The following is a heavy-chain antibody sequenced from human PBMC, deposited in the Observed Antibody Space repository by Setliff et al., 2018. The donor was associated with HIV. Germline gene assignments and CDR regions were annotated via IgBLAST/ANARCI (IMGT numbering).Heavy chain of an antibody. D-gene: IGHD3-16*01. Sequence: GGSLRLSCAASGFTFSSYSMNWVRQAPGKGLEWVAVISGSGGTTHYADFVKGRLIISRDNSKNTLYLEMNGLKVEDTAVYYCAKIRDVTSGLYDGFDVWGPGTVVTVSS. CDR3: AKIRDVTSGLYDGFDV. V-gene: IGHV3-23*01. CDR1: GFTFSSYS. J-gene: IGHJ3*01. CDR2: ISGSGGTT.